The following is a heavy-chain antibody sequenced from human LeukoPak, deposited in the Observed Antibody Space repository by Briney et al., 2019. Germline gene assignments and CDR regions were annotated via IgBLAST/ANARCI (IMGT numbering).Heavy chain of an antibody. V-gene: IGHV1-69*13. D-gene: IGHD6-13*01. CDR3: ARDWSMGPSSSWA. CDR1: GGTFTNYA. CDR2: IMPIFGQA. Sequence: ASVKVSCKASGGTFTNYAFSWVRQAPGQGLEWMGGIMPIFGQANYAQKFQGRVTITADESTSTVYMELNSLRSEDTAMYYCARDWSMGPSSSWAWGQGTLITVSA. J-gene: IGHJ5*02.